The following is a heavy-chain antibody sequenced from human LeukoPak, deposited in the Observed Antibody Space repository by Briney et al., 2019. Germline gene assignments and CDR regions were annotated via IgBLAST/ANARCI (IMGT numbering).Heavy chain of an antibody. CDR2: IYYSGNT. J-gene: IGHJ3*02. Sequence: SQTLSLTRTVSGGSISSAGYYWSWIRQHPGKGLEWVGYIYYSGNTYYNPSLKSRVTISLDTSKNQFSLKLSSVTAADTAVYFCARSISYGSAFDIWGQGTMVAVSS. D-gene: IGHD5-18*01. CDR3: ARSISYGSAFDI. CDR1: GGSISSAGYY. V-gene: IGHV4-31*03.